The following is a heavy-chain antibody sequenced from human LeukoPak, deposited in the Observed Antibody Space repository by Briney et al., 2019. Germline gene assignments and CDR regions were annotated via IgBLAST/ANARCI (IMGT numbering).Heavy chain of an antibody. D-gene: IGHD6-13*01. CDR3: ARATNDDYSSSQLDY. V-gene: IGHV4-61*02. CDR2: IYSSGST. CDR1: GGSISSDSYY. J-gene: IGHJ4*02. Sequence: PLETLSLTCTVSGGSISSDSYYWSWIRQPAGKGLEWIGRIYSSGSTNYNPSLKSRVTISVDTSKNQLSLKLSSVTAADTAVYYCARATNDDYSSSQLDYWGQGTLVTVSS.